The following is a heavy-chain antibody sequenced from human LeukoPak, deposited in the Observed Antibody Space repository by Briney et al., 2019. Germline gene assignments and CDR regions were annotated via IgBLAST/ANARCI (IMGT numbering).Heavy chain of an antibody. D-gene: IGHD2-2*01. CDR1: GYTFTSYG. CDR2: ISAYNGNT. CDR3: ATLHQLTDNWFDP. V-gene: IGHV1-18*01. J-gene: IGHJ5*02. Sequence: ASVKVSCKASGYTFTSYGISWVRQAPGQGVEGMGWISAYNGNTNYAQKLQGRVTMTTDTSTSTAYMELRSLRSDDTAVYYCATLHQLTDNWFDPWGQGTLVAVSS.